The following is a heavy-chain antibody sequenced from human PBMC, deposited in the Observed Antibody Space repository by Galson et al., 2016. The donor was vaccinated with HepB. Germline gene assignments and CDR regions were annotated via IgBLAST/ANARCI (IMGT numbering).Heavy chain of an antibody. CDR2: IYHSGST. CDR3: ARGVLR. CDR1: GYFISSGYY. V-gene: IGHV4-38-2*02. D-gene: IGHD2-15*01. J-gene: IGHJ4*02. Sequence: SETLSLTCTVSGYFISSGYYWGWIRQPPGKGLEYIGSIYHSGSTYYNPSLKSRVTISVDTSKNQFSLKLSSVTAADTAVYYCARGVLRWGQGTLVTVSS.